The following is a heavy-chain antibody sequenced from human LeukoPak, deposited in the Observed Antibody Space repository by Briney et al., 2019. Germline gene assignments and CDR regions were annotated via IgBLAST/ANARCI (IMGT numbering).Heavy chain of an antibody. CDR1: GFTFSSYG. J-gene: IGHJ5*02. CDR2: LSGSGVNT. D-gene: IGHD2-15*01. Sequence: SGGSLRLSCAASGFTFSSYGMSWVRQAPGKGLEWGSALSGSGVNTYYADSVKGRFTISRDNSKHTLYLQMNSLRPEDTAIYYCAKFPSSHIVVVVAATWGQGTLVTVSS. V-gene: IGHV3-23*01. CDR3: AKFPSSHIVVVVAAT.